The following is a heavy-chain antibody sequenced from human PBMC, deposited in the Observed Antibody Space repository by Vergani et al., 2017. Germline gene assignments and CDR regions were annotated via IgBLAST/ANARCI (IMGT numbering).Heavy chain of an antibody. D-gene: IGHD3-10*01. V-gene: IGHV3-49*04. CDR2: IRSKAYGGTT. CDR1: GFTFGDYA. J-gene: IGHJ4*02. CDR3: TRWFGFGGLFDY. Sequence: EVQLVESGGGLVQPGRSLRLSCTASGFTFGDYAMSWVRQAPGKGLEWVGFIRSKAYGGTTEYAASVKGRFTISRDDSKSIAYLQMNSLKTEDTAVYYCTRWFGFGGLFDYWGQGTLVTVSS.